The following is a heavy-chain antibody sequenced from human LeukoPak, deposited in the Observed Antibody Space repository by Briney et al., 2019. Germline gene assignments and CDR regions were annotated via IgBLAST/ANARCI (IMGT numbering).Heavy chain of an antibody. D-gene: IGHD2-2*01. V-gene: IGHV3-66*01. J-gene: IGHJ4*02. CDR1: GFTFSSYA. CDR2: IYSGGST. CDR3: ARETCSSTSCPKDYFDY. Sequence: GGSLRLSCAASGFTFSSYAMSWVRQAPGKGLEWVSVIYSGGSTYYADSVKGRFTISRDNSKNTLYLQMNSLRAEDTAVYYCARETCSSTSCPKDYFDYWGQGTLVTVSS.